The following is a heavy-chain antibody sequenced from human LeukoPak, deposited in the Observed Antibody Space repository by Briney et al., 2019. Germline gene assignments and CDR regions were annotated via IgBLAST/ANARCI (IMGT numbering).Heavy chain of an antibody. CDR3: ARGPDDFWSGYYRFDY. J-gene: IGHJ4*02. Sequence: SETLSLTCTVSGGSISSYYWSWIRQPPGKGLEWIGYIYYSGSTNYNPPLKSRVTISVDTSKNQFSLKLSSVTAADTAVYYCARGPDDFWSGYYRFDYWGQGTLVTVSS. CDR1: GGSISSYY. V-gene: IGHV4-59*01. CDR2: IYYSGST. D-gene: IGHD3-3*01.